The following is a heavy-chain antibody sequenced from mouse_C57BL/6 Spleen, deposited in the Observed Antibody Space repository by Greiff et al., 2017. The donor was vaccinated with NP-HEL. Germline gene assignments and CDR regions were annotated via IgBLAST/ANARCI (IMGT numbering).Heavy chain of an antibody. D-gene: IGHD1-1*01. Sequence: VQLKESGPELVKPGASVKIPCKASGYTFTDYNMDWVKQSHGKSLEWIGDINPNNGGTIYNQKFKGKATLTVDKSSSTAYMELRSLTSEDTAVYYCGLLRYGSFDYWGQGTTLTVSS. V-gene: IGHV1-18*01. CDR2: INPNNGGT. CDR3: GLLRYGSFDY. J-gene: IGHJ2*01. CDR1: GYTFTDYN.